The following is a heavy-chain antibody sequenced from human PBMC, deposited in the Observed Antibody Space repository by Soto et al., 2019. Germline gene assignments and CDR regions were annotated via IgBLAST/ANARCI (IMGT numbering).Heavy chain of an antibody. CDR2: INTANGNT. CDR3: AAELSGSYYDY. CDR1: GYTFTNHF. D-gene: IGHD1-26*01. J-gene: IGHJ4*02. Sequence: ASVKVSCKTSGYTFTNHFIHWARQAPGQRPVWMGCINTANGNTKYAQNFQGRVTITRDTSTSSAYMELSSLRSEDTAVYYCAAELSGSYYDYWGQGTLVTVSS. V-gene: IGHV1-3*04.